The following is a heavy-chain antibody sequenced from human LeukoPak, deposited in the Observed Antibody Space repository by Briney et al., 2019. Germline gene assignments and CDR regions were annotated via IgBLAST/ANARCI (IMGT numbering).Heavy chain of an antibody. D-gene: IGHD3-10*01. CDR3: ARKDYGSGSFSRSFGF. CDR2: IYHSGST. V-gene: IGHV4-4*02. J-gene: IGHJ4*02. Sequence: SETLSLTCTVSGGSISSYYWSWVRQPPGKGLEWIGEIYHSGSTNYNPSLKSRVTISVDKSKNQFSLKLTSVTAADTAVYYCARKDYGSGSFSRSFGFWGQGTLVTVSS. CDR1: GGSISSYY.